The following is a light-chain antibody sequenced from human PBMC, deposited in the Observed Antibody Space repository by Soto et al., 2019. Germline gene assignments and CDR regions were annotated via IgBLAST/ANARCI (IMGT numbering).Light chain of an antibody. J-gene: IGKJ4*01. V-gene: IGKV3-11*01. CDR3: QERSNWPRLT. CDR2: DVS. CDR1: QSVSSY. Sequence: EIVLTQSPATLSLSPGERATLSCRASQSVSSYLAWYQQKPGQAPRLLMYDVSNGATGIPARFSGSGSGTDFTLTISSLEPEEFAVYYCQERSNWPRLTFGGGTKVDIK.